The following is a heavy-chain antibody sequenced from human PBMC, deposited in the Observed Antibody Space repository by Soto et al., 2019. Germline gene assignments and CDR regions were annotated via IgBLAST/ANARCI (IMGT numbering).Heavy chain of an antibody. Sequence: GESLKISCKGSGYSFTNYWIGWVRQMPGKGLEWMGSIYPGDSNTRYSPSFQGQVTISAAKSITTAYLQWSSLKASDTAIYYCARHDVCNTTVCHNWFDPWGQGTLVTV. CDR1: GYSFTNYW. D-gene: IGHD2-2*01. CDR2: IYPGDSNT. CDR3: ARHDVCNTTVCHNWFDP. J-gene: IGHJ5*02. V-gene: IGHV5-51*01.